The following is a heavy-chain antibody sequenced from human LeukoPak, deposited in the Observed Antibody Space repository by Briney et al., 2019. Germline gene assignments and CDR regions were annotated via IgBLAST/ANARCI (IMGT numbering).Heavy chain of an antibody. D-gene: IGHD6-13*01. CDR2: ISYDGSNK. J-gene: IGHJ4*02. V-gene: IGHV3-30*04. Sequence: GGTLRLSCAASGFTFSSYAMHWVRQAPGKGLEGVAVISYDGSNKYYADSVKGRFTISRDNPKNALYLQMNSLRAEDTAVYYCARDEASGYSSSWGDYWGQGTLVTVSS. CDR1: GFTFSSYA. CDR3: ARDEASGYSSSWGDY.